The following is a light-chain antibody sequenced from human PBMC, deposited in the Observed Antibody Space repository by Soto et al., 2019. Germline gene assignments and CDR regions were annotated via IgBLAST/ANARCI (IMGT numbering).Light chain of an antibody. J-gene: IGKJ5*01. CDR2: DAY. Sequence: VLTQSHVRLSFYPVDRATLSFRASQSFRGLLAWYQQKPGQAPRLLIYDAYNRATGIPPRFSGSGSGTDFTLTFSSLEPEDSAVYYCEQRHMWPITFAQGTRLEI. CDR1: QSFRGL. V-gene: IGKV3-11*01. CDR3: EQRHMWPIT.